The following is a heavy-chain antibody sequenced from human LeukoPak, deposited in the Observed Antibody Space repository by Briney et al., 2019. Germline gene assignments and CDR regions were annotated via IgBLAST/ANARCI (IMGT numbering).Heavy chain of an antibody. D-gene: IGHD4-11*01. Sequence: QPGGSLRLSCAASGFTFSSYDMHWVRQVTGKGLEWVSAIDTAGDTFYPGSVKGRFTISRENAKNSLYLQMNSLRAGDTAVYYCARAELDYRAFDIWGQGTMVTVSS. CDR3: ARAELDYRAFDI. J-gene: IGHJ3*02. CDR1: GFTFSSYD. V-gene: IGHV3-13*04. CDR2: IDTAGDT.